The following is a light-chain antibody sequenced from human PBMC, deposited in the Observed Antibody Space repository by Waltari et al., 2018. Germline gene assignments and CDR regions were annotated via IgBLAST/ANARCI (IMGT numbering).Light chain of an antibody. CDR3: HQYMDLPLT. CDR2: YSA. J-gene: IGKJ4*01. V-gene: IGKV1-NL1*01. Sequence: DIQMTQAPSSLYASVGDRVIITCRASQAISNSVNWYQQNQGSAPRTLIFYSARLKPGVPSRFSGSRSGTEVTLIINILHPKDFATYFFHQYMDLPLTSRGGTKVKIK. CDR1: QAISNS.